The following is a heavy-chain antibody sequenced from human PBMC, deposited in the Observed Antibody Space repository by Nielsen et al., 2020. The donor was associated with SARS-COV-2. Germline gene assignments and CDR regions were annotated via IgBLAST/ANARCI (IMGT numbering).Heavy chain of an antibody. J-gene: IGHJ4*02. CDR2: ISWNSGSI. D-gene: IGHD3-22*01. Sequence: SLKISCAASGFTFDDYAMHWVRQAPGKGLEWVSGISWNSGSIGYADSVKGRFTISRDNAKNSLYLQMNSLRAEDTAVYYCARGGYYDSRSGYWGQGTLVTVSS. V-gene: IGHV3-9*01. CDR1: GFTFDDYA. CDR3: ARGGYYDSRSGY.